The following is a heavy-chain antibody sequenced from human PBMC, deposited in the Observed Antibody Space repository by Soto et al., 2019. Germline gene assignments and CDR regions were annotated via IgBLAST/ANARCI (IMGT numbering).Heavy chain of an antibody. CDR3: ARDGYDYGDYGPLGYYYYYMDV. V-gene: IGHV1-18*01. CDR2: ISAYNGNT. Sequence: ASVKVSCKASGYTFTSYGISWVRQAPGQGLEWMGWISAYNGNTNYAQKLQGRVTMTTDTSTSTAYMELGSLRSDDTAVYYCARDGYDYGDYGPLGYYYYYMDVWGKGTTVTVSS. D-gene: IGHD4-17*01. CDR1: GYTFTSYG. J-gene: IGHJ6*03.